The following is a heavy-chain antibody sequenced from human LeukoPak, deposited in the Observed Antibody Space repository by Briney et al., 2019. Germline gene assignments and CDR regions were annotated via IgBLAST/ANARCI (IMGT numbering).Heavy chain of an antibody. CDR3: ARDTVTGLDAFDI. CDR1: GFTFSNYW. CDR2: INEDGSQK. D-gene: IGHD4-17*01. J-gene: IGHJ3*02. Sequence: GGSLRLSCPASGFTFSNYWMNWVRQAPGKGLEWVANINEDGSQKYYVDSVKGRFTISRDNAKNSLYLQMNSLRAEDTAVYYCARDTVTGLDAFDIWGQGTMVTVSS. V-gene: IGHV3-7*01.